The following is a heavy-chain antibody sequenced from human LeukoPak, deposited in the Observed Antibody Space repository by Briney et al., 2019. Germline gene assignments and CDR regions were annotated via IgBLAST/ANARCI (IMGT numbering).Heavy chain of an antibody. CDR1: GGTFSSYA. V-gene: IGHV1-69*06. D-gene: IGHD6-13*01. J-gene: IGHJ6*03. CDR3: ARDSLYSSSLRDHYYYMDV. CDR2: IIPIFGTA. Sequence: GASVKVSCKASGGTFSSYAISWVRQAPGQGLEWMGGIIPIFGTANYAQKFQGRVTITADKSTSTAYMELSSLRSEDTAVYYCARDSLYSSSLRDHYYYMDVWGKGTTVTVSS.